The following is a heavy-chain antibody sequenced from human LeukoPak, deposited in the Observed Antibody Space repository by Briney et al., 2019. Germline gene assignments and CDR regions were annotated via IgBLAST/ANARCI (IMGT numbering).Heavy chain of an antibody. D-gene: IGHD5-12*01. CDR3: ARSRTDIVATISFDY. J-gene: IGHJ4*02. CDR2: IYPGDSDT. V-gene: IGHV5-51*01. Sequence: GESLKISCKGSGYSFTSYWISWVRQLPGKGLEWMGIIYPGDSDTRYSPSFQGQVTISADKSISTAYLQWSSLKASDTAMYYCARSRTDIVATISFDYWGQGTLVTVSS. CDR1: GYSFTSYW.